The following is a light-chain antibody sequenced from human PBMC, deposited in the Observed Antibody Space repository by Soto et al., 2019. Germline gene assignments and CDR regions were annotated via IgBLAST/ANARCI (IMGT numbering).Light chain of an antibody. J-gene: IGKJ5*01. Sequence: IRMTQSPSSFSASTGDRVTITCRASQGISSYLAWYQQKPGKAHKLLIYAASTLQSGVPSRFSGSGSGTELTINISSLQPEDGETYYGQQCNSYPWTFGQGTRLEIK. V-gene: IGKV1-8*01. CDR2: AAS. CDR1: QGISSY. CDR3: QQCNSYPWT.